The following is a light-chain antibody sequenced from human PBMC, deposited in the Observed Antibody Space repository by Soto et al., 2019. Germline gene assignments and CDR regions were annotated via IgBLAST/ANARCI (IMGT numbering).Light chain of an antibody. Sequence: DIQMTQSPSSLSASVGDRVTITCQASQDIRKYLDWYQQKPGKAPKDLIYDASNLKTGVPSRFNGSGSETHFTLTISSLQPEDFAVYYCQQYRDLPITFGQGTRLEIK. CDR2: DAS. CDR3: QQYRDLPIT. CDR1: QDIRKY. J-gene: IGKJ5*01. V-gene: IGKV1-33*01.